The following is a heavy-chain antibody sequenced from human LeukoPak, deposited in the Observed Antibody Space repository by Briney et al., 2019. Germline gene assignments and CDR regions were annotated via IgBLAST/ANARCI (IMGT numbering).Heavy chain of an antibody. Sequence: GGSLRLSCAASGFTFSSYAMHWVRQAPGKGLEWVAVISYDGSNKYYADSVKGRFTISRDNSKNTLYLQMNSLRAEDTAVYYCAREWDSSGWYGMDVWGQGTTVTVSS. V-gene: IGHV3-30-3*01. CDR1: GFTFSSYA. CDR3: AREWDSSGWYGMDV. CDR2: ISYDGSNK. J-gene: IGHJ6*02. D-gene: IGHD6-19*01.